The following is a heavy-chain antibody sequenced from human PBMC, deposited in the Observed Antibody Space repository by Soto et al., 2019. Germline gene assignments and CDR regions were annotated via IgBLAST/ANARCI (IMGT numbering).Heavy chain of an antibody. J-gene: IGHJ6*02. V-gene: IGHV1-2*02. CDR2: INPNSGGT. Sequence: QVQLVQSGAEVKKPGASVKVSCKASGYTFTGYYMHWVRQAPGQGREWMGGINPNSGGTNYAQKFQGRVTMTRDTSISTADMELSRLRSDATAVYYCGREKKAARFIPTYGMDVWGQGTTVTVSS. CDR1: GYTFTGYY. D-gene: IGHD6-6*01. CDR3: GREKKAARFIPTYGMDV.